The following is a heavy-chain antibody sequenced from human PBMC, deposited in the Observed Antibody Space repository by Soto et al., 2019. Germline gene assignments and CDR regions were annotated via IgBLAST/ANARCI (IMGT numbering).Heavy chain of an antibody. J-gene: IGHJ5*02. Sequence: QVHLQEWGPGLVNPSQTLSLICSVSGGSITSGGYYWNWIRQHPGKGLEWIGYIYYGGITYYNPSLKSRITISVDTSKHRFSRKLSGATAADTAMYYCARVIWVRGIIGFSWFDPWGEGTLVTVSS. CDR2: IYYGGIT. V-gene: IGHV4-31*03. D-gene: IGHD3-10*01. CDR1: GGSITSGGYY. CDR3: ARVIWVRGIIGFSWFDP.